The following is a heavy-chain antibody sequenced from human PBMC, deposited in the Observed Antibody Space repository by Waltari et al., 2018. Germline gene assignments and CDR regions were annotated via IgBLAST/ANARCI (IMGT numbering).Heavy chain of an antibody. J-gene: IGHJ4*02. D-gene: IGHD3-22*01. CDR2: VRPIFGTA. CDR3: AMGDYDSSGYSADY. Sequence: QVQLVQSGAEVKKPGSSVKVSCKASGGTFSSYAISWVRQAPGQGLEWMGGVRPIFGTAKYAQKLQGRVTSHADESTSTAYMELGSLRSEDTAVYYCAMGDYDSSGYSADYWGQGTLVTVSS. CDR1: GGTFSSYA. V-gene: IGHV1-69*01.